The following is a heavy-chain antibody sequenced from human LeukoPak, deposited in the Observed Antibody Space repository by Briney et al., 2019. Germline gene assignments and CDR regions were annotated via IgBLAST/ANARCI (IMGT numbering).Heavy chain of an antibody. Sequence: SETLSLTCTVSGGSISSSSYYWGWIRQPPGKGLEWIGSIYYSGSTYYNPSLKSRVTISVDTSKNQFSLKLSSVTAADTAVYYCARHSRIAVAGTGEFDYWGRGTLVTVSS. D-gene: IGHD6-19*01. CDR2: IYYSGST. V-gene: IGHV4-39*01. J-gene: IGHJ4*02. CDR3: ARHSRIAVAGTGEFDY. CDR1: GGSISSSSYY.